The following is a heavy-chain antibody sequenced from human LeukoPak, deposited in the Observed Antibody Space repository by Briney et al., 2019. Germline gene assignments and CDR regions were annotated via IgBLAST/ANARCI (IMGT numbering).Heavy chain of an antibody. D-gene: IGHD6-13*01. J-gene: IGHJ4*02. CDR3: ARVAAAATHNGEYFDY. Sequence: SETLSLTCTVSGGSISSRSYYWGWIRQPPGKGLEWIGKISDSGSTYYSPSLRSRVTISVDTSKNQFSLELSSVTAADTAVYYCARVAAAATHNGEYFDYWGQGTLVTVSS. CDR2: ISDSGST. V-gene: IGHV4-39*01. CDR1: GGSISSRSYY.